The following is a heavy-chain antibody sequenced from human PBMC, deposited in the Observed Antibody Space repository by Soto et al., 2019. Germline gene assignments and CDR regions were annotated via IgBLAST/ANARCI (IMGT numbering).Heavy chain of an antibody. CDR3: ARSLLTSSWYAGS. CDR1: CFSISSGYY. CDR2: IYHSGTT. J-gene: IGHJ5*02. V-gene: IGHV4-38-2*01. D-gene: IGHD6-13*01. Sequence: SETLSLTCVVSCFSISSGYYWGWIRQPPGKGLEWIVSIYHSGTTYYNPALSSRVTISLDTSRNQFSLRLTSVTAADTAVYYCARSLLTSSWYAGSWAQGILVTVSS.